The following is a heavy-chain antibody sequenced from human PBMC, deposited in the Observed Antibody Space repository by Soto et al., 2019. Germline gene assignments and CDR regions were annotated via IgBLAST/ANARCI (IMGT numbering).Heavy chain of an antibody. CDR1: GASSGSTSL. CDR2: IYHSGST. J-gene: IGHJ6*02. CDR3: ATHYYDDDSDYYYGMDV. V-gene: IGHV4-4*02. Sequence: LSLACALSGASSGSTSLGIVVRHPTGTGLEWIGEIYHSGSTNYNPSLKSRATISVDKSKNQFSLKLRSVTAADTAIYYCATHYYDDDSDYYYGMDVWGQGTTVNV. D-gene: IGHD3-22*01.